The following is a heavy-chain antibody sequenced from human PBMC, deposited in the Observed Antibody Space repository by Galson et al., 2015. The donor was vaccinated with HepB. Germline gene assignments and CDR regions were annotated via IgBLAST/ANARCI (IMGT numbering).Heavy chain of an antibody. Sequence: NWVRQAPGQGLEWMGWINTNTGNPTYAQGFTGRFVFSLDTSVSTAYLQISSLKAEDTAVYYCARDPIKTEQWLTYWYFDLWGRGTLVTVSS. V-gene: IGHV7-4-1*02. CDR3: ARDPIKTEQWLTYWYFDL. D-gene: IGHD6-19*01. J-gene: IGHJ2*01. CDR2: INTNTGNP.